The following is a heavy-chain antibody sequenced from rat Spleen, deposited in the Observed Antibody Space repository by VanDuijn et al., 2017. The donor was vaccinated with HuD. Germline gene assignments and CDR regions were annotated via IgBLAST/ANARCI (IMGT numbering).Heavy chain of an antibody. V-gene: IGHV5-29*01. J-gene: IGHJ1*01. CDR3: VRGGYLRDWYFDF. CDR2: MSYDGSNT. Sequence: EVQLVESDGGLVQPGRSLKLSCVASGFTFNDYYMAWVRQAPTKGLEWVATMSYDGSNTYYRDTVKGRFTNSRDNAKSTLYLQMDSLRSEDTATYYCVRGGYLRDWYFDFWGPGTMVTVSS. D-gene: IGHD2-7*01. CDR1: GFTFNDYY.